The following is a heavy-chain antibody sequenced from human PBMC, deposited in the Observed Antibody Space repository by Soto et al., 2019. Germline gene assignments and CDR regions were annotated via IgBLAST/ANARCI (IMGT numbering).Heavy chain of an antibody. CDR3: ARDVGSGTNYFDV. J-gene: IGHJ4*02. Sequence: PSETLSLTCTVSGGSISNYYGSWIRQPPGKGLEWIGYMYYSGSTNYNPSLKSRVTISVDTSKNQFSLKLSSVTAADTAVYYCARDVGSGTNYFDVWGQGTLVTVSS. CDR2: MYYSGST. V-gene: IGHV4-59*01. CDR1: GGSISNYY. D-gene: IGHD3-10*01.